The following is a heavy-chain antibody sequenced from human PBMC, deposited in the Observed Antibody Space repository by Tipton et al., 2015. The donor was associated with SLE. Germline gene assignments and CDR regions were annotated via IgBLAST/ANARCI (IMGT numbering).Heavy chain of an antibody. J-gene: IGHJ5*02. Sequence: TLSLTCAVYGGSFSGYYWSWIRQPPGKGLEWIGEINHSGSTNYNPSLKSRVTISVDTSKNQFSLKLSSVTAADTAVYYCARDIGGTVIPNWFDPWGQGTLVTVSS. D-gene: IGHD4-17*01. CDR2: INHSGST. V-gene: IGHV4-34*01. CDR3: ARDIGGTVIPNWFDP. CDR1: GGSFSGYY.